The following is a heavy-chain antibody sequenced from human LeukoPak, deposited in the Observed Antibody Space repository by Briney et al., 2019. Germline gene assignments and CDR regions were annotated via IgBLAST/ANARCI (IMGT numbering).Heavy chain of an antibody. CDR2: IIPIFGTA. Sequence: SVKVSCEASGGTFSRYAISWVRQAPGQGLEWMGGIIPIFGTANYAQKFQGRVTITTDESTSTAYMELSSLRSEDTAVYYCASGRRSGWQTDAFDIWGQGTMVTVSS. D-gene: IGHD6-19*01. V-gene: IGHV1-69*05. CDR1: GGTFSRYA. J-gene: IGHJ3*02. CDR3: ASGRRSGWQTDAFDI.